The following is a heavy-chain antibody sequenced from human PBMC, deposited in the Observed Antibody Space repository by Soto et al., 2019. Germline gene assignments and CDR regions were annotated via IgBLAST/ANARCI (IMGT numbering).Heavy chain of an antibody. CDR1: GFTFSSYA. Sequence: EVQLLESGGVLVQPGGSLRLSCAASGFTFSSYAMRWVRQAPGKGLEWVSAISGSGGSTYYADSVKGRFTISRDNSKNTLYLQMNSLRAGDRAVYYCAKDPSRWELPGGAFDIWGQGTMVTVSS. V-gene: IGHV3-23*01. CDR3: AKDPSRWELPGGAFDI. J-gene: IGHJ3*02. CDR2: ISGSGGST. D-gene: IGHD1-26*01.